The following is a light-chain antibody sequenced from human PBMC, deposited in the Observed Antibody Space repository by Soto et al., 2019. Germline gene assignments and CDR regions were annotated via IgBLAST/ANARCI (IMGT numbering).Light chain of an antibody. CDR3: ASYAGSNKV. J-gene: IGLJ1*01. CDR1: SSDVGAYNY. Sequence: QSALTQPPSASGSPGQSVTISCTGTSSDVGAYNYVSWYQQHPGKAPKLMIYEVTKRPSGVPDRFSGSKSGNTASLTVSGLPAEDEADYYCASYAGSNKVFGTGTKLTVL. CDR2: EVT. V-gene: IGLV2-8*01.